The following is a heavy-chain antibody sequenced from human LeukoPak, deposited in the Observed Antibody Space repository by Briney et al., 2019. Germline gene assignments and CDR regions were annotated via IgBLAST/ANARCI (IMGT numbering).Heavy chain of an antibody. Sequence: SETLSLTCAVYGGSFSGYYWSWIRQPPGKGLEWIGEINHSGSTNYNPSLKSRVTISVDTSKNQFSLELSSVTAADTAVYYCARGRTTGTTADYWGQGTLVTVSS. CDR1: GGSFSGYY. J-gene: IGHJ4*02. D-gene: IGHD1-1*01. V-gene: IGHV4-34*01. CDR3: ARGRTTGTTADY. CDR2: INHSGST.